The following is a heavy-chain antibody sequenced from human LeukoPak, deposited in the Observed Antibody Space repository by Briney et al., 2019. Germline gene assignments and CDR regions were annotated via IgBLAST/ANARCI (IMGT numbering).Heavy chain of an antibody. Sequence: PSQTLSLTCTVSGGSISSGGYYWSWLRQHPGTGREWIGYIYYSGSTYYNPSLKSRVTISVDTSKNQFSLKLSSVTAADTAVYYCARVPRTYYYGSPHDYWGQGTLVTVSS. CDR3: ARVPRTYYYGSPHDY. J-gene: IGHJ4*02. CDR1: GGSISSGGYY. CDR2: IYYSGST. V-gene: IGHV4-31*03. D-gene: IGHD3-10*01.